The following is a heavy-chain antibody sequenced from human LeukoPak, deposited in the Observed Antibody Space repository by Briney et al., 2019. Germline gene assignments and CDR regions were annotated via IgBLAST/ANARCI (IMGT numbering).Heavy chain of an antibody. Sequence: SETLSLTCTVSGGSISSDYWSCIRQPAAGGLEWIGRIYTSRSTNYNPSLKSRVTMSVDTSKNQFSLKLSSVTAADTAVYYCARGRYYDSSGRNYFDYWGQGTLVTVSS. CDR1: GGSISSDY. V-gene: IGHV4-4*07. D-gene: IGHD3-22*01. CDR3: ARGRYYDSSGRNYFDY. CDR2: IYTSRST. J-gene: IGHJ4*02.